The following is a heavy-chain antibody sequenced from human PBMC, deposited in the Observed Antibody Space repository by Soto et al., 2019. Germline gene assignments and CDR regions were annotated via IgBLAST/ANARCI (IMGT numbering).Heavy chain of an antibody. Sequence: QVQLVQSGAEVKKPGASVKVSCKASGYTFTGYYMHWVRQAPGQGLEWMGWINPNSGGTNYAQKFQGWVTMTRDTSISTAYMELSRLRSDDTAVYYCARDPTKVYYTPPTGGMDVWGQGTTVTVSS. CDR1: GYTFTGYY. CDR2: INPNSGGT. J-gene: IGHJ6*02. V-gene: IGHV1-2*04. D-gene: IGHD3-10*01. CDR3: ARDPTKVYYTPPTGGMDV.